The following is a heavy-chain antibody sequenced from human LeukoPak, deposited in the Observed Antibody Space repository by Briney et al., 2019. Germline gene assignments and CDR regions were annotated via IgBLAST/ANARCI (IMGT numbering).Heavy chain of an antibody. CDR2: INHSGST. Sequence: SETLPLTCAVYGGSFSGYYWSWIRQPPGKGLEWIGEINHSGSTNYNPSLKSRVTISVDTSKNQFSLKLSSVTAADTAVYYCARGFRAGSGNYFDYWGQGTLVTVSS. V-gene: IGHV4-34*01. CDR3: ARGFRAGSGNYFDY. D-gene: IGHD2-15*01. CDR1: GGSFSGYY. J-gene: IGHJ4*02.